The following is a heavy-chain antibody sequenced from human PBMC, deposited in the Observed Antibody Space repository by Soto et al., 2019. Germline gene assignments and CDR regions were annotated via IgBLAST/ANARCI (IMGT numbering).Heavy chain of an antibody. J-gene: IGHJ4*02. V-gene: IGHV3-13*01. Sequence: GGSLRLSCAASGFTFSNYDMHWVRQATGKGLEWVSAIGTAGDTYYPGSVKGRFTISRENAKNSLYLQMNTLRAGDTAVYYCARLRDSGYELDYWGQGTLVTVSS. D-gene: IGHD5-12*01. CDR3: ARLRDSGYELDY. CDR2: IGTAGDT. CDR1: GFTFSNYD.